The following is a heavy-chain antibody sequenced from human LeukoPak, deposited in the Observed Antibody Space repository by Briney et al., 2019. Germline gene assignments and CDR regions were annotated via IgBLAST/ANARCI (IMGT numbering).Heavy chain of an antibody. Sequence: GGSLRLSCTASGFTLGSHDMHWVRQIPGQGLEWVAAVSSGCHAFFADSVQGRFTVSREDARNSLYLQMNSLRGGDTAVYYCVREARGYHYTYFDYWGQGTLVTVSS. J-gene: IGHJ4*02. V-gene: IGHV3-13*01. CDR3: VREARGYHYTYFDY. CDR1: GFTLGSHD. CDR2: VSSGCHA. D-gene: IGHD5-18*01.